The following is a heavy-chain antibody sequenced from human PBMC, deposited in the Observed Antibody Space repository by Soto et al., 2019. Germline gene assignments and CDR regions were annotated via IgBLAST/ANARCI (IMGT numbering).Heavy chain of an antibody. CDR2: GSA. J-gene: IGHJ5*02. D-gene: IGHD2-15*01. V-gene: IGHV1-69*01. CDR3: TREGPPDIAWFDP. CDR1: GGTFSIYT. Sequence: QVQLVQSGAEVKKPGSSVKVSCKASGGTFSIYTISWVRQAPGQGLEWMGGSANSAQKFQGRLTVTADESTSTVYLELSRLTSEDTALYYCTREGPPDIAWFDPWGQGTLVSVSS.